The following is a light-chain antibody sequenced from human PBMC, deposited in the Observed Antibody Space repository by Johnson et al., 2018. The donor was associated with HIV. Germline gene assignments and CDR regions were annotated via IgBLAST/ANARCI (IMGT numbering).Light chain of an antibody. CDR2: ENN. J-gene: IGLJ1*01. Sequence: QSVLTQPPSVSAAPGQRVTISCSGSSSNIANNYISWYQQFPGTAPKLLIYENNKRPSGIPDRFSASKSGASATLGITGLQTGDEADYYCGTWDSSLTSGGIFVTGTKVTVL. CDR1: SSNIANNY. CDR3: GTWDSSLTSGGI. V-gene: IGLV1-51*02.